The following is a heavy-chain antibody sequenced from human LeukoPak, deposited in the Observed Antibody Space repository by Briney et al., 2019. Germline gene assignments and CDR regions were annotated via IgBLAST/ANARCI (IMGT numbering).Heavy chain of an antibody. V-gene: IGHV3-48*01. CDR1: GFTFGNYS. D-gene: IGHD6-19*01. J-gene: IGHJ4*02. CDR3: ARDRGLDGSGWYDY. Sequence: GGSLRLSCAASGFTFGNYSMNWVRQAPGKGLEWVSYISSSSSTIYYADSVKGRFTISRDNAKNSLYLQMNSLRAEDTAVYYCARDRGLDGSGWYDYWGQGTLVTVSS. CDR2: ISSSSSTI.